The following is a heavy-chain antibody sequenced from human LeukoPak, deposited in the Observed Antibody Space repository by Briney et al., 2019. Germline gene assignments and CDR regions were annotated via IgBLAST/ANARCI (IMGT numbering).Heavy chain of an antibody. V-gene: IGHV1-69*13. CDR2: IIPIFGTA. CDR1: GGTFSSYA. CDR3: ARDAHYGDYSGEGYNWFDP. J-gene: IGHJ5*02. D-gene: IGHD4-17*01. Sequence: SVKVSCKASGGTFSSYAISWVRQAPVQGLEWMGGIIPIFGTANYAQKFQGRVTITADESTSTAYMELSSLRSEDTAVYYCARDAHYGDYSGEGYNWFDPWGQGTLVSVSS.